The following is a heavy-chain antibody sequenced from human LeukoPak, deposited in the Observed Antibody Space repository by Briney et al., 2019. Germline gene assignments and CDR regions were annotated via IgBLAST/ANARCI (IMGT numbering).Heavy chain of an antibody. V-gene: IGHV1-2*02. J-gene: IGHJ4*02. CDR1: GYTFTGYY. CDR2: INPNSGGT. D-gene: IGHD4-23*01. CDR3: ARGDYGGTFDY. Sequence: ASVKVSCKASGYTFTGYYMHWVRQAPGQGLEWMGWINPNSGGTTYAQKFQGRVTMTRDTSISTAYMELSRLISDDTAVYYCARGDYGGTFDYWGQGTLVTVSS.